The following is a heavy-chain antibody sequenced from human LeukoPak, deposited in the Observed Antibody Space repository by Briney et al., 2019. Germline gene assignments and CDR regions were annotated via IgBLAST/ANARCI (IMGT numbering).Heavy chain of an antibody. D-gene: IGHD4-17*01. J-gene: IGHJ4*02. CDR1: GFTFSSYW. CDR2: ITSSSITI. V-gene: IGHV3-48*02. Sequence: HPGGSLRLSCAASGFTFSSYWMHWVRQAPGKGLEWVSYITSSSITIYYADSVKGRFTISRDNAKNSLYLQMNSLRDEDTAVYYCARDSPYGDYPFDYWGQGTLVTVSS. CDR3: ARDSPYGDYPFDY.